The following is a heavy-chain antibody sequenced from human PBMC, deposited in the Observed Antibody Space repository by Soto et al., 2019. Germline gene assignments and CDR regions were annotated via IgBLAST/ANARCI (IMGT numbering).Heavy chain of an antibody. CDR2: SRDNPQGYRP. D-gene: IGHD3-22*01. CDR3: VRATYFSDSSCYTRCLDY. CDR1: GFTLSDHY. V-gene: IGHV3-72*01. Sequence: GGSLRLSCADSGFTLSDHYIDWVRQAPGKGMEWLGLSRDNPQGYRPTYAASVKVRFTASRDESKNSAYLQMNSLKTEDTAVYYCVRATYFSDSSCYTRCLDYWGQGALVTVSS. J-gene: IGHJ4*02.